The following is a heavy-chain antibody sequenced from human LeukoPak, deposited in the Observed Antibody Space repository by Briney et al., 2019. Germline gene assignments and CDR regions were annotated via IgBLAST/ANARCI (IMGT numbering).Heavy chain of an antibody. CDR3: ARVTLGAYGGNFYYYYGMDV. J-gene: IGHJ6*02. D-gene: IGHD4-23*01. CDR2: ISAYNGNT. Sequence: ASVKVSCKASGYTFTSYAMHWVRQAPGQGLEWMGWISAYNGNTNCAQKFQGRVTITADESTSTAYMELSSLRSEDTAVYYCARVTLGAYGGNFYYYYGMDVWGQGTTVTVSS. CDR1: GYTFTSYA. V-gene: IGHV1-3*01.